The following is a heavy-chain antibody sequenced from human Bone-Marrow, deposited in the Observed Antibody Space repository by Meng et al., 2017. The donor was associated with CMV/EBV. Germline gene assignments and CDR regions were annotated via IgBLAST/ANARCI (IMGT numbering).Heavy chain of an antibody. V-gene: IGHV3-33*01. Sequence: GESLKISCAASGFTFSSYGMHWVRQAPGKGLEWVAVIWYDGSNKYYADSVKGRFTISRDNAKNLLYLQMNSLRAGDTAVYYCARRSHYGSGTPVDGMDVWGQVTTVTVSS. CDR1: GFTFSSYG. J-gene: IGHJ6*02. CDR3: ARRSHYGSGTPVDGMDV. D-gene: IGHD3-10*01. CDR2: IWYDGSNK.